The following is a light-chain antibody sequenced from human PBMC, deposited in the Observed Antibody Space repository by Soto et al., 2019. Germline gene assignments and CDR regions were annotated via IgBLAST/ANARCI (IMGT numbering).Light chain of an antibody. CDR2: DAS. V-gene: IGKV3-11*01. J-gene: IGKJ4*01. CDR1: QSISSY. Sequence: EIVLTQSPATLSLSPGVRATLSCRASQSISSYLAWYQQKPGQAPRLLIYDASNRATGIPARFSGGGTGTDFTLTISSLEPEDFAVYYCQQRGNWPPTFGGGTKVEIK. CDR3: QQRGNWPPT.